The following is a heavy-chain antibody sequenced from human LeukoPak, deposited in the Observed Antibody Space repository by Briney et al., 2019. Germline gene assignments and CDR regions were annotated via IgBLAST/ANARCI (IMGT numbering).Heavy chain of an antibody. Sequence: ASVKVSCKASGYTFTSYDINWVRQATGQGLEWMGWMNPNSGNTGYAQKFQGRVTMTRNTSISTAYMELSSLRSEDTAVYYCARAMYSSRAEPQSGNWFDPWGQGTLVIVSS. V-gene: IGHV1-8*01. CDR1: GYTFTSYD. CDR2: MNPNSGNT. D-gene: IGHD6-13*01. CDR3: ARAMYSSRAEPQSGNWFDP. J-gene: IGHJ5*02.